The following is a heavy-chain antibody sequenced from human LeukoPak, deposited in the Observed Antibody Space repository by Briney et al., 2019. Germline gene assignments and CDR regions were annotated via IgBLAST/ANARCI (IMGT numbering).Heavy chain of an antibody. CDR2: INLIAGLT. D-gene: IGHD1/OR15-1a*01. J-gene: IGHJ4*02. V-gene: IGHV1-46*01. CDR1: GYTFTDYY. CDR3: ARQQGIQYLNFDY. Sequence: ASVKVSCKASGYTFTDYYIHWLRQAPGEGPDWMGMINLIAGLTHLAPKFQGRVTMTRDTSTSTVYLDLTSLGFDDTAVCYCARQQGIQYLNFDYWGQGALVAVSS.